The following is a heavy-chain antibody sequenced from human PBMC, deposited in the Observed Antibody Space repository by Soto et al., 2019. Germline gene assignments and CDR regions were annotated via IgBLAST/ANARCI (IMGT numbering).Heavy chain of an antibody. D-gene: IGHD4-17*01. Sequence: SETLSLTCTVSGGSISSYYWSWIRQPPGRGLEWIGYIYYTGSTNYNPSLKSRVTISIDTSKNQFSLKLSSVTAADTAVYYCARLDYGDYFDYWGQGTLVTVS. CDR1: GGSISSYY. J-gene: IGHJ4*02. CDR3: ARLDYGDYFDY. V-gene: IGHV4-59*08. CDR2: IYYTGST.